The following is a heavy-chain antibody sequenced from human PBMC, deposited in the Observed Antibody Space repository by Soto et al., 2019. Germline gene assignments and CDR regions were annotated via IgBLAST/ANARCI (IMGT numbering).Heavy chain of an antibody. CDR3: ARESGYSYGYLYYYYGMDV. V-gene: IGHV4-34*01. CDR2: INHSGST. J-gene: IGHJ6*02. Sequence: SETLSLTCAVYGGSFSGYYWSWIRQPPGKGLEWIGEINHSGSTNYNPSLKSRVTISVDTSKNQFSLKLSSVTAADTAVYYCARESGYSYGYLYYYYGMDVWGQGTTVTVSS. CDR1: GGSFSGYY. D-gene: IGHD5-18*01.